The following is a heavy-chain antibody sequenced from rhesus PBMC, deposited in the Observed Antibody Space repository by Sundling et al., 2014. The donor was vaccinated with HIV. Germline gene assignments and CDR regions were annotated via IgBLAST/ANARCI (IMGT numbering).Heavy chain of an antibody. V-gene: IGHV4-122*02. CDR3: ARTGPWTGYYSFDY. J-gene: IGHJ4*01. D-gene: IGHD3-3*01. Sequence: QVQLQESGPGLVKPSETLSLTCAVSGFSITSSYYYWNWIRQSPGKGLEWIGYITYSGNTNYNPSLKSRVTLSVDTSKNQLSLKLSSVTAADTAVYYCARTGPWTGYYSFDYWGQGVLVTVSS. CDR1: GFSITSSYYY. CDR2: ITYSGNT.